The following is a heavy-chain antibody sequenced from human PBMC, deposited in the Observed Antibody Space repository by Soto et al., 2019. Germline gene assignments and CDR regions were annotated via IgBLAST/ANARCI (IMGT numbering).Heavy chain of an antibody. J-gene: IGHJ3*02. V-gene: IGHV3-7*01. CDR2: IKQDESEK. Sequence: GGSLRLSCAASGFTFSSYWMSWVRQAPGKGLEWVANIKQDESEKYYVDSVKGRFTISRDNAKNSLYLQMNSLRAEDTAVYYCARISSGWSRCPLDISGQGTMVTVSS. CDR1: GFTFSSYW. D-gene: IGHD6-19*01. CDR3: ARISSGWSRCPLDI.